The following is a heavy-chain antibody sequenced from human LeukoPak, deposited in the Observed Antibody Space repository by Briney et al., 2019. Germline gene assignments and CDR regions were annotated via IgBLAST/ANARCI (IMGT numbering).Heavy chain of an antibody. CDR3: ARRGEAMDPFDY. D-gene: IGHD5-18*01. J-gene: IGHJ4*02. Sequence: GDSLNISCKDSGYSFTSYWIGWLRQMPAKGLACMGIIYPGDSDTRYSPSFQGQVTISADKSINTAYLQWSSLKASDTAIYYCARRGEAMDPFDYWGQGTLVTVSS. CDR1: GYSFTSYW. V-gene: IGHV5-51*01. CDR2: IYPGDSDT.